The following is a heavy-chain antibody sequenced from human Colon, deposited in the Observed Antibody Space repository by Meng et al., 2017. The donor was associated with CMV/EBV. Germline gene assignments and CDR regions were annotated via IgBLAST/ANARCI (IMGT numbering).Heavy chain of an antibody. J-gene: IGHJ5*02. Sequence: GESLKISCAASGFMFSVYEMNWVRQAPGKGLEWGSRISDSGATIYYADSVKGRFTISRDNAKNSLYLQMNSLRADDTAVYYCARTPPRIVEAPGTTNRFDPWGQGTLVTVSS. CDR3: ARTPPRIVEAPGTTNRFDP. CDR2: ISDSGATI. V-gene: IGHV3-48*03. CDR1: GFMFSVYE. D-gene: IGHD2-2*01.